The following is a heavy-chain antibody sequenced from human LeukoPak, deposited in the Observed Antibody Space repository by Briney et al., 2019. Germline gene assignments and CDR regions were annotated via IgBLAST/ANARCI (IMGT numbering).Heavy chain of an antibody. V-gene: IGHV4-59*01. CDR3: ARSRGYFEY. CDR2: IYYSGST. J-gene: IGHJ4*02. D-gene: IGHD1-26*01. CDR1: GGSISSYY. Sequence: SETLSLTCTVSGGSISSYYWSWIRQPPGKGLEWIGYIYYSGSTNYNPSLKSRVTISVDTSKNQFSLKLSSVTAADTAVYYCARSRGYFEYWGQGTLVTVSS.